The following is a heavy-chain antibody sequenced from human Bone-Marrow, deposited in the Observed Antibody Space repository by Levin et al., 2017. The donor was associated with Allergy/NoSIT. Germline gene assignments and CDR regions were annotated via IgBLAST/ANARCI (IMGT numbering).Heavy chain of an antibody. J-gene: IGHJ6*02. CDR2: MYRSGDS. V-gene: IGHV4-39*07. Sequence: PSETLSLTCPVSGGSFTSGGSYWGWIRQPPGKGLEWIGTMYRSGDSYYNPSFKSRVTISFDPSMNLFSLRLTSVTAADTGIYYCATQTDYYASHYYYGMDVWGPGATVIVSS. CDR3: ATQTDYYASHYYYGMDV. D-gene: IGHD3-10*01. CDR1: GGSFTSGGSY.